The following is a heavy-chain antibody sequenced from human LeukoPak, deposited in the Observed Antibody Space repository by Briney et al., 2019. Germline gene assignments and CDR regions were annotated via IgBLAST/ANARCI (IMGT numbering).Heavy chain of an antibody. CDR1: GYTFTGYY. J-gene: IGHJ4*02. V-gene: IGHV1-2*02. CDR3: ARGAGIQLWFVVPNYFDY. Sequence: ASVKVSCKASGYTFTGYYMHWVRQAPGQGLEWMGWINPNSGGTNYAQKFQGRVTMTRDTSISTAYMELSRLRSDDTAVYYCARGAGIQLWFVVPNYFDYWGQGTLVTVSS. CDR2: INPNSGGT. D-gene: IGHD5-18*01.